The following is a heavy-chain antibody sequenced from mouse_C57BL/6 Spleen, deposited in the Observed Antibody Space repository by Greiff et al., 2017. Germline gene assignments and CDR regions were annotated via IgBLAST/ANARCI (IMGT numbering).Heavy chain of an antibody. D-gene: IGHD1-1*02. V-gene: IGHV1-18*01. J-gene: IGHJ1*03. CDR1: GYTFTDYN. Sequence: EVKLQESGPELVKPGASVKIPCKASGYTFTDYNMDWVKQSHGKSLEWIGDINPNNGGTIYNQKFKGKATLTVDKSSSTAYMELRSLTSEDTAVYYCARRGSPYWYFDVWGTGTTVTVSS. CDR2: INPNNGGT. CDR3: ARRGSPYWYFDV.